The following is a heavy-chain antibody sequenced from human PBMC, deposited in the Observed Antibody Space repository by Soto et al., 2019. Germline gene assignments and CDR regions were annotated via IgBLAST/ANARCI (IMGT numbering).Heavy chain of an antibody. V-gene: IGHV4-4*02. CDR1: GGSISSSNW. CDR2: IYHSGST. Sequence: QVQLQESGPGLVKPSGTLSLTCAVSGGSISSSNWWSCVRQPPGKGLEWIGEIYHSGSTNYNPSLKSRVTRAVDKSKNQFALKLSSVTAADTAVYYCARVKITMVRGVPLGFDPWGQGTLVTVSS. CDR3: ARVKITMVRGVPLGFDP. D-gene: IGHD3-10*01. J-gene: IGHJ5*02.